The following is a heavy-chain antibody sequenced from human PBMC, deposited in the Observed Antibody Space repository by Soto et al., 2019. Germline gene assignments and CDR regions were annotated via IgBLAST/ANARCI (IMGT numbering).Heavy chain of an antibody. J-gene: IGHJ4*02. D-gene: IGHD7-27*01. V-gene: IGHV4-59*01. Sequence: QVQLQESGPGLVKPSETLSLICTVSLGSITGYYWSWIRQSPGKGLEWIGCSYYTGATNYNPSLKSRVTISVVTSKNQFSLTLSSATAADTAVYYCARERTPRTGFDYWGQGTLVTVSS. CDR3: ARERTPRTGFDY. CDR1: LGSITGYY. CDR2: SYYTGAT.